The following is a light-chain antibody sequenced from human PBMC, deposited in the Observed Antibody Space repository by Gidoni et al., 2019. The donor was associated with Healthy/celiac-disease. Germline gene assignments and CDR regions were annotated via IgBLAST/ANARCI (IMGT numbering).Light chain of an antibody. V-gene: IGKV3-15*01. CDR2: GAS. CDR1: QRVSSN. CDR3: QQYNNLPRT. Sequence: EIVMTQYPSTLSVSPGERATLSCRASQRVSSNLAWYQQKPGQAPRLLIYGASTRATGIPARFSGSGSGTEFTLTISSLQSEDFAVYYCQQYNNLPRTFGQGTKVEIK. J-gene: IGKJ1*01.